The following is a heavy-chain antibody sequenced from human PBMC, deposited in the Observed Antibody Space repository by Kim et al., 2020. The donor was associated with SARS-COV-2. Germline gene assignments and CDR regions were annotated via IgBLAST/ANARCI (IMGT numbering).Heavy chain of an antibody. CDR3: ARGRNDYGAIDSLDL. CDR2: INTFNAVP. V-gene: IGHV1-18*01. D-gene: IGHD3-10*01. CDR1: GYKYTNHG. Sequence: ASVKVSCKASGYKYTNHGINWVRQAPGQGLEWLGWINTFNAVPNYAHSLQDRITFTTDTSTATASLDLSSLRSDDTAIYFCARGRNDYGAIDSLDLWGQGTAVTVSA. J-gene: IGHJ3*01.